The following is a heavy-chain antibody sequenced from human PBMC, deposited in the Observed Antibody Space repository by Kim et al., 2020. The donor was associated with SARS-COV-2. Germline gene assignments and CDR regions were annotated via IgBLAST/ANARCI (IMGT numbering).Heavy chain of an antibody. CDR2: IYWDDDK. J-gene: IGHJ6*02. Sequence: SGPTLVHPTPTLTLTCTFSGFSLSTSGVGVGWIRQPPGKALEWLALIYWDDDKRYSPSLKSRLTITKDTSKNQVVLTMTNMDPVDTATYYCAHSIAAAGTGEGYYYYYYGMDVWGQGTTVTVSS. CDR3: AHSIAAAGTGEGYYYYYYGMDV. CDR1: GFSLSTSGVG. V-gene: IGHV2-5*02. D-gene: IGHD6-13*01.